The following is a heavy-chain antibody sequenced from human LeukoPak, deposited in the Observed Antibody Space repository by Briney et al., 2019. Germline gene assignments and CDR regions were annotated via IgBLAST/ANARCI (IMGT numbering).Heavy chain of an antibody. D-gene: IGHD2-2*01. J-gene: IGHJ3*02. CDR3: AREPSYCSSTSCPEGAFDI. CDR1: GGSFSGYY. CDR2: INHSGST. V-gene: IGHV4-34*01. Sequence: SETLSLTCAVYGGSFSGYYWSWIRQPPGKGLEWIGEINHSGSTNYNPSLKSRVTISVDTSKNQFSLKLSSVTAADTAVYYCAREPSYCSSTSCPEGAFDIRGQGTMVTVSS.